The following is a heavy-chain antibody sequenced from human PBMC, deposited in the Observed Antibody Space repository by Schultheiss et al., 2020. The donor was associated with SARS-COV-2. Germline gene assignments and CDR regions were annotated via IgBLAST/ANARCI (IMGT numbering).Heavy chain of an antibody. J-gene: IGHJ3*01. V-gene: IGHV3-48*01. CDR2: ISSSSSTI. CDR1: GFTFSSYS. CDR3: ARDLAVPAVGSP. D-gene: IGHD2-2*01. Sequence: GGSLRLSCAASGFTFSSYSVNWVRQAPGKGLEWVSYISSSSSTIYYADSVKGRFTISRDNAKNSLYLQMNSLRAEDTAVYYCARDLAVPAVGSPWGQGTMVTVSS.